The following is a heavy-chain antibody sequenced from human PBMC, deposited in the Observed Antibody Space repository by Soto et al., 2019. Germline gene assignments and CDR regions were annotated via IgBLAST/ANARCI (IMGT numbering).Heavy chain of an antibody. Sequence: ASVKVSCKASGYTFTSYGISWVRQAPGQGLEWMGWISAYNGNTNYAQKLQGRVTMTTDTSTSTAYMELRSLRSDDTAVYYCARGFTYYYDSSGYSRDAFDIWGQGTMGTVS. CDR1: GYTFTSYG. V-gene: IGHV1-18*04. CDR3: ARGFTYYYDSSGYSRDAFDI. D-gene: IGHD3-22*01. CDR2: ISAYNGNT. J-gene: IGHJ3*02.